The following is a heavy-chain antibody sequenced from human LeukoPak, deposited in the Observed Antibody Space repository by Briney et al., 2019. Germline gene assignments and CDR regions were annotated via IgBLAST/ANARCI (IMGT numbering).Heavy chain of an antibody. CDR2: INPKNGGA. J-gene: IGHJ5*02. Sequence: GASVKVSCKTSGYTSIGYYMHWVRQAPGQGLEWMGWINPKNGGANYAPSFQGRVTMTRDRSISTVYMELTRLTSDDTAVYYCARASFWESPINWFDPWGQGTLVTVSS. D-gene: IGHD3-16*01. V-gene: IGHV1-2*07. CDR3: ARASFWESPINWFDP. CDR1: GYTSIGYY.